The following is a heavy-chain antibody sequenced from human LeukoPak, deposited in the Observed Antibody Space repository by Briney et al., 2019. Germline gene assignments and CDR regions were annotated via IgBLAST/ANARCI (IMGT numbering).Heavy chain of an antibody. D-gene: IGHD3-10*02. Sequence: GGSLRLSCAASGFTFSSYSMNWVRQAPGKGLEWVSSISSSSSDIYYADSVKGRFTISRDNAKNSLYLQMNSLRAEDTAVYYCAELGITMIGGVWGKGTTVTISS. J-gene: IGHJ6*04. CDR1: GFTFSSYS. V-gene: IGHV3-21*01. CDR3: AELGITMIGGV. CDR2: ISSSSSDI.